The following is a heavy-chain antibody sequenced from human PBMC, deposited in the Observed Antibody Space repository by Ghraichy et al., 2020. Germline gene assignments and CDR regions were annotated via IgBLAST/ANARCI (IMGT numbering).Heavy chain of an antibody. V-gene: IGHV4-4*02. CDR1: GDSISTNNW. D-gene: IGHD1-26*01. Sequence: SETLSLTCAVSGDSISTNNWWNWVRQSPGDGLEWIGEIHHSGTTKYNPSLKSRVTVSVDQSKNHFSLNLYSVTAADTAIYYCAKVGHGDYHLDVWGKGTTVTVYS. J-gene: IGHJ6*03. CDR2: IHHSGTT. CDR3: AKVGHGDYHLDV.